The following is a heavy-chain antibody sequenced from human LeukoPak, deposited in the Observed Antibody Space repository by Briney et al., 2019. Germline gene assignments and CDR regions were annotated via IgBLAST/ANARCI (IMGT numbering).Heavy chain of an antibody. Sequence: GGSLRLSCAASGFTFSSYGMHWVRQAPGKGLEWVAVIWYDGSNKYYADSVRGRFTISRDNSKSTLSLQMNSLSAEDTAVYYCARDRYFYSGTYYLDYWGQGTLVTVSS. CDR1: GFTFSSYG. V-gene: IGHV3-33*01. CDR2: IWYDGSNK. CDR3: ARDRYFYSGTYYLDY. D-gene: IGHD1-26*01. J-gene: IGHJ4*02.